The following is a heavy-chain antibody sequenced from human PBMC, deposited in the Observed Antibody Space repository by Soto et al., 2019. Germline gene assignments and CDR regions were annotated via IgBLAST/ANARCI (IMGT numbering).Heavy chain of an antibody. Sequence: QVQLVQSGAEVKKPGASVKVSCKTSGYTFTNFGLSLVRQAPGQGLEWMGWLSVYNGNTNYAKNFQGRVAMTTDTSASTAYMELRSLRSADTAVYYCARGGTPSEYWGQGTLVTVSS. CDR2: LSVYNGNT. CDR3: ARGGTPSEY. V-gene: IGHV1-18*01. J-gene: IGHJ4*02. D-gene: IGHD3-16*01. CDR1: GYTFTNFG.